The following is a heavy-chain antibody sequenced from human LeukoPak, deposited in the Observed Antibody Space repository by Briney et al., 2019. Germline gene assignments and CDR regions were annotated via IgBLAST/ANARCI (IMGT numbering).Heavy chain of an antibody. Sequence: SETLSLTCTVSGGSISSYYWSWSRQPPGKGLEWIGYIYYSGSTNYNPSLKSRVTISVDTSKTQCSLKLSSVTAADTAVYYCARSVVAAPNWFDPWGQGTLVTVSS. V-gene: IGHV4-59*08. D-gene: IGHD2-15*01. CDR1: GGSISSYY. CDR3: ARSVVAAPNWFDP. J-gene: IGHJ5*02. CDR2: IYYSGST.